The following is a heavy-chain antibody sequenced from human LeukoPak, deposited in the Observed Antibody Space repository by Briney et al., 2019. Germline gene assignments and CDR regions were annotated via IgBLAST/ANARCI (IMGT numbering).Heavy chain of an antibody. V-gene: IGHV4-39*07. D-gene: IGHD2-2*01. Sequence: SETLSLTCTVSGGSISSSSYYWGWIRQPPGKGLEWIGSIYYSGSTYYNPSLKSRVTISVDTSKNQFSLKLSSVTAADTAVYYCARNGFRGSSTSYSFDPWGQGTLVTVSS. J-gene: IGHJ5*02. CDR3: ARNGFRGSSTSYSFDP. CDR2: IYYSGST. CDR1: GGSISSSSYY.